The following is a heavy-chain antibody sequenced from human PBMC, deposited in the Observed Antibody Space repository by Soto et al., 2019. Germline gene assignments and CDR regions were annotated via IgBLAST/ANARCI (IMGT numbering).Heavy chain of an antibody. Sequence: EVQLLESGGGLVQPGGSLRLSCAASGFTFSSYAMSWVRQAPGKGLEWVSAISGSGGSTYYADSVKGRFTISTDSSNNTLDQQMNSLRAEDKAGYYCAMAVGIATAGYFDHWGQGTLVTVSS. V-gene: IGHV3-23*01. CDR3: AMAVGIATAGYFDH. J-gene: IGHJ4*02. CDR1: GFTFSSYA. CDR2: ISGSGGST. D-gene: IGHD6-13*01.